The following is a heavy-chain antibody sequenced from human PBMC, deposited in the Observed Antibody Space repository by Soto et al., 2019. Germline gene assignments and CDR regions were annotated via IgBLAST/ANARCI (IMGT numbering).Heavy chain of an antibody. Sequence: ESGPTLVNPTQTLTLTCTFSGFSLSTSGMCVSWIRQPPGKALEWLALIDWDDDKYYSTSLKTRLTISKDTSKNQVVLTMTNMDPVDTATYYCARIHMVRGNRGYYYGMDVWGQGTTVTVSS. D-gene: IGHD3-10*01. CDR2: IDWDDDK. CDR1: GFSLSTSGMC. CDR3: ARIHMVRGNRGYYYGMDV. V-gene: IGHV2-70*01. J-gene: IGHJ6*02.